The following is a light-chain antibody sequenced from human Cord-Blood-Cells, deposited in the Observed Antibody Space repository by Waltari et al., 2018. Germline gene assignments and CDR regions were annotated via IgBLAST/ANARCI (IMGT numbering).Light chain of an antibody. CDR2: QDS. V-gene: IGLV3-1*01. CDR3: QAWDSSTYV. Sequence: SYELTQPPSVSVSPGQTASIPCSGDKLGDKHACWYQLKSGQSPVLGIYQDSKRPSGIPERFSGSNSGNTATLTISGTQAMDEADYYCQAWDSSTYVFGTGTKVTVL. J-gene: IGLJ1*01. CDR1: KLGDKH.